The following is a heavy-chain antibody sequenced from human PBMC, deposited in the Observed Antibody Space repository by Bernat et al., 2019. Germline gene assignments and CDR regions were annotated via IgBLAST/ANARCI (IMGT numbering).Heavy chain of an antibody. V-gene: IGHV3-21*01. CDR1: GFTFSSYS. Sequence: EVQLVESGGGLVKPGGSLRLSCAASGFTFSSYSMNWVRQAPGKGLEWVSSISSSSSYIYYADSVKGRFTISRDNAKNSLYLQMNSLRAEDMAVYYCARANWNYDVDYWGQGTLVTVSS. D-gene: IGHD1-7*01. J-gene: IGHJ4*02. CDR3: ARANWNYDVDY. CDR2: ISSSSSYI.